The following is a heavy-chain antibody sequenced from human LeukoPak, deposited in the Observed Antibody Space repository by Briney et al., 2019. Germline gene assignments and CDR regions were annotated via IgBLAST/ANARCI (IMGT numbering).Heavy chain of an antibody. CDR3: AVTRGYSGYDFRFNY. J-gene: IGHJ4*02. CDR2: MNPNSGNT. CDR1: GNTFTSHD. D-gene: IGHD5-12*01. V-gene: IGHV1-8*01. Sequence: ASVKVSCKISGNTFTSHDINWVRQATGQGLEWMGWMNPNSGNTGYAQQFQGRVTMTRNVAISTAYMELSSLRSEDTAVYFCAVTRGYSGYDFRFNYWGQGTLVTVSS.